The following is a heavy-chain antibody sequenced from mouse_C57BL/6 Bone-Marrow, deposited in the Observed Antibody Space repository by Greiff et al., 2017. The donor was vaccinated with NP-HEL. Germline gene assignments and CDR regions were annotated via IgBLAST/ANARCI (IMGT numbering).Heavy chain of an antibody. CDR3: AKGPYYYGSSPYWYFDV. D-gene: IGHD1-1*01. V-gene: IGHV1-82*01. J-gene: IGHJ1*03. Sequence: QLQQSGPELVKPGASVKISCKASGYAFSSSWMNWVKQRPGKGLEWIGRIYPGDGDTNYNGKFKGKATLTADKSSSTAYMQLSSLTSEDSAVYFCAKGPYYYGSSPYWYFDVWGTGTTVTVSS. CDR2: IYPGDGDT. CDR1: GYAFSSSW.